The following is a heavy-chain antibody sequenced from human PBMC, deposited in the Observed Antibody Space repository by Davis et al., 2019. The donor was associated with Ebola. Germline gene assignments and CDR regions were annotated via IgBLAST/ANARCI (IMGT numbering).Heavy chain of an antibody. D-gene: IGHD5-24*01. CDR3: AREGARDGYTDY. V-gene: IGHV1-18*04. CDR2: ISAYNGNT. Sequence: ASVKVSCKASGYTFTSYYMHWVRQAPGQGLEWMGWISAYNGNTNYAQKLQGRVTMTTDTSTSTAYMELRSLRSDDTAVYYCAREGARDGYTDYWGQGTLVTVSS. CDR1: GYTFTSYY. J-gene: IGHJ4*02.